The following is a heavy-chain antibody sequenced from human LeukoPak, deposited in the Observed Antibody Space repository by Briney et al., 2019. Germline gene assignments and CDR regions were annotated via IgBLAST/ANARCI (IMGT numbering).Heavy chain of an antibody. CDR2: FNHSGST. D-gene: IGHD2-2*01. CDR3: ARHACSSTSCYYFFDY. V-gene: IGHV4-34*01. CDR1: GGSFSGYY. Sequence: PSETLSLTCAVYGGSFSGYYWSWFRHPPGKGRSWIGEFNHSGSTNYNPSLKSRVTISVDTSKNQFSLKLKSVPAADTAVYYCARHACSSTSCYYFFDYWGQGTLVTVSS. J-gene: IGHJ4*02.